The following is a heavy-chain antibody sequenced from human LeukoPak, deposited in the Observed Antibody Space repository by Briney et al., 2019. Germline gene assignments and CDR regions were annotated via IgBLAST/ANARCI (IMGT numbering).Heavy chain of an antibody. D-gene: IGHD2-2*01. CDR2: TNRDGSEK. CDR3: ARDSASCRGCAFDI. V-gene: IGHV3-7*01. CDR1: EFTFTNFW. J-gene: IGHJ3*02. Sequence: PGGSLRLSCAASEFTFTNFWMSWVRQAPGKGLEWVANTNRDGSEKYYVDSVKGRVTISRDNAMNFLYLQLNSLRVDDTAVNYCARDSASCRGCAFDIWGQGTVVTVSS.